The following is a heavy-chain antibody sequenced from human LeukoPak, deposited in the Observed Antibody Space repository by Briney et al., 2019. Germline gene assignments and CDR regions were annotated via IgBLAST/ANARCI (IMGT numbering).Heavy chain of an antibody. Sequence: SETLSLTCTVSGGSISSYYWNWIRQPPGKGLEWIGFIYYSGTTNYNPTLKSRVTISVDTSKNQFSLKLSSVTAADTAVYYCARGGSYVWGSYRLKSWFDPWGQGTLVTVSS. CDR2: IYYSGTT. V-gene: IGHV4-59*01. CDR1: GGSISSYY. D-gene: IGHD3-16*02. J-gene: IGHJ5*02. CDR3: ARGGSYVWGSYRLKSWFDP.